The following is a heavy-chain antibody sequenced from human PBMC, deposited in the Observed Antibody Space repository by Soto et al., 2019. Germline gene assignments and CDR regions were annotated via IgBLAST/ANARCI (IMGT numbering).Heavy chain of an antibody. Sequence: QVQLVESGGGVVQPGRSLRLSCAASGFTFSSYAMHWVRQAPGKGLEWVAVISYDGSNKYYADSVKGRFTISRDNSKNTLYLQINSLRDEDTAVYYCARAPPDCSGGSCGYWGQGTLVTVSS. J-gene: IGHJ4*02. D-gene: IGHD2-15*01. V-gene: IGHV3-30-3*01. CDR3: ARAPPDCSGGSCGY. CDR1: GFTFSSYA. CDR2: ISYDGSNK.